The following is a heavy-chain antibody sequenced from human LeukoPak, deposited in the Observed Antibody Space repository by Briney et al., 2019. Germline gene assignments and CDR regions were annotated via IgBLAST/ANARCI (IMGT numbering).Heavy chain of an antibody. Sequence: SETMSLTCTVSGGSISSYYWSWIRQPPGKGLEWIGYTYYSGSTNYNPSLKSRVTISVDTSKNQFSLKLSSVTAADTAVYYCARWYSGSYYDYWGQGTLVTVSS. CDR1: GGSISSYY. D-gene: IGHD1-26*01. CDR2: TYYSGST. V-gene: IGHV4-59*01. J-gene: IGHJ4*02. CDR3: ARWYSGSYYDY.